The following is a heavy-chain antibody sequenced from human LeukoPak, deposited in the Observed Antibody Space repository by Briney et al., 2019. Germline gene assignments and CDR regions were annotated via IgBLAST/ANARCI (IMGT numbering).Heavy chain of an antibody. J-gene: IGHJ5*02. D-gene: IGHD3-9*01. Sequence: GGSLRLSCAASGFTFSSYCMHWVRQAPGKGLVWVSRINSDGSSTSYADSVKGRFTISRDNAKNTLYLQMNSLRAEDTAVYYCARVYDILTGFSFDPWGQGTLVTVSS. CDR3: ARVYDILTGFSFDP. V-gene: IGHV3-74*01. CDR2: INSDGSST. CDR1: GFTFSSYC.